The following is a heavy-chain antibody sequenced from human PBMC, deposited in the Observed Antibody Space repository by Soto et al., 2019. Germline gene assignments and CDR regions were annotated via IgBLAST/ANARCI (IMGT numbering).Heavy chain of an antibody. Sequence: SETLSLTCSVSGGSISTVVHYWTWIRHPPGKGLEWIGSIYHTGSTYYSKSLRSRLTMSVDTSKSQFSLRLSSVTAADTAVYYCARATGTLRSRNCDYWGQGSLVTVSS. CDR3: ARATGTLRSRNCDY. CDR1: GGSISTVVHY. J-gene: IGHJ4*02. D-gene: IGHD1-1*01. CDR2: IYHTGST. V-gene: IGHV4-31*03.